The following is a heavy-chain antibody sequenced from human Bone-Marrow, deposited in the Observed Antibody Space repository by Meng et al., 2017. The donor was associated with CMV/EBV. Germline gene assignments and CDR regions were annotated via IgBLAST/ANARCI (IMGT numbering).Heavy chain of an antibody. V-gene: IGHV3-49*04. Sequence: GGSLRLSCTASGFTFGDYAMSWVRQAPGKGLEWVGFIRSKAYGGTTEYAASVKGRFTISRDDSKSIAYLQMNSLKTEDTAVYYCTRSGIVGALDYWGQGTRVTVYS. CDR1: GFTFGDYA. D-gene: IGHD1-26*01. CDR3: TRSGIVGALDY. CDR2: IRSKAYGGTT. J-gene: IGHJ4*02.